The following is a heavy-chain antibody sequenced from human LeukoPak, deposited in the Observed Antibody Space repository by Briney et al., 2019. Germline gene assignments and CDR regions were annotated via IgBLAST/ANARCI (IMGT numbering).Heavy chain of an antibody. Sequence: ASAKVSCKASGYTFTSYDINWVRQAAGQGLEWMGFMTPNSGNTGYAQKLQGRVTMTRNNSISTAYMELSSLRSEDTAVYYCARFRYDYGDGPDYWGQGTLVTVSS. CDR1: GYTFTSYD. V-gene: IGHV1-8*01. CDR3: ARFRYDYGDGPDY. CDR2: MTPNSGNT. J-gene: IGHJ4*02. D-gene: IGHD4/OR15-4a*01.